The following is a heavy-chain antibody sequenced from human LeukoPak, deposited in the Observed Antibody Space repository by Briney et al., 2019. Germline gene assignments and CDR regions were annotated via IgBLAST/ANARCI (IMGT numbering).Heavy chain of an antibody. J-gene: IGHJ4*02. CDR3: ARQVTFGYAYGYYFDF. V-gene: IGHV4-39*01. D-gene: IGHD5-18*01. Sequence: PSETLSLTCTVSGAPISNNYYYWGWIRQPPGKGLEWIGNFHYSGSTYYNPSLKSRVTISVDTSKNQFSLRLSSVTAADTAVYYCARQVTFGYAYGYYFDFWGQGALVTVSS. CDR2: FHYSGST. CDR1: GAPISNNYYY.